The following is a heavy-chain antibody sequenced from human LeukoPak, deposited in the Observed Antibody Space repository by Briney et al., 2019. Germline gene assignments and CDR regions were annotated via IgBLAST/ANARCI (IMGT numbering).Heavy chain of an antibody. V-gene: IGHV3-23*01. CDR2: ISGSGGST. CDR1: GFTFNSYA. J-gene: IGHJ4*02. Sequence: GGSLRLSCAASGFTFNSYAMSWVRQAPGKGLEWVSAISGSGGSTYYADSVKGRFTISRDNSKNTLYLQMNSLRAEDMAVYYCAKYRHWNGGYDYWGQGTLVTVSS. CDR3: AKYRHWNGGYDY. D-gene: IGHD1-1*01.